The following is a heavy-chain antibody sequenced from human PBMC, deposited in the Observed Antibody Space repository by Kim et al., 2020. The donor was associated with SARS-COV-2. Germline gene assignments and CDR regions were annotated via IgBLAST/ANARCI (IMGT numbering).Heavy chain of an antibody. V-gene: IGHV3-30-3*01. CDR3: ARGPTKSSSRIAPFDY. CDR1: GFTFSSYA. D-gene: IGHD6-6*01. Sequence: GGSLRLSCAASGFTFSSYAMHWVRQAPGKGLEWVAVISYDGSNKYYAASVKGRFTISRDNSKNTLYLQMNSLGAEDTAVYYCARGPTKSSSRIAPFDYWGQGTLVTVSS. CDR2: ISYDGSNK. J-gene: IGHJ4*02.